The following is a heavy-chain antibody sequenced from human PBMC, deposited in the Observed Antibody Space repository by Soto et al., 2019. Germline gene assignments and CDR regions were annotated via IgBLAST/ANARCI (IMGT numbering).Heavy chain of an antibody. CDR3: ARRQSSTSFIAAYYYGMDV. Sequence: ASVKVSCKASGYSFTSYGISWVRQAAGQGLEWMGWISTNNGNTNYAQKLQGRVTMTTDTSTSKAYIELRSLRSDDTAVYYCARRQSSTSFIAAYYYGMDVWGQGTTVTVSS. D-gene: IGHD2-2*01. V-gene: IGHV1-18*01. CDR2: ISTNNGNT. J-gene: IGHJ6*02. CDR1: GYSFTSYG.